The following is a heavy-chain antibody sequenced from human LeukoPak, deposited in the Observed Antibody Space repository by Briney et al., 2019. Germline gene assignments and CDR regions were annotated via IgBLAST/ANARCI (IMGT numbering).Heavy chain of an antibody. CDR2: IYHSGST. D-gene: IGHD3-10*01. Sequence: SETLSLTCAVSGYSISSGYYWGWIRQPPGKGPEWIGSIYHSGSTYYNPSLKSRVTISVDTSKNQFSLKLSSVTAADTAVYYCATSYYGSGSYYSLYFDYWGQGTLVTVSS. CDR3: ATSYYGSGSYYSLYFDY. J-gene: IGHJ4*02. CDR1: GYSISSGYY. V-gene: IGHV4-38-2*01.